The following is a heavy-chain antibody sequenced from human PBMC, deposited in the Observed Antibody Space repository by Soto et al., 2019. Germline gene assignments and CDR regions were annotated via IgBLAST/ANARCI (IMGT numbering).Heavy chain of an antibody. CDR3: GRHRVPSVYDPIPRFSDS. V-gene: IGHV4-39*01. J-gene: IGHJ4*02. Sequence: QLQLQESGPGLVKPSETLSLTCTVSGGSISSSSSYWGWIRQPPGKGLEWIGSMSYSGSTYHNPSLKSRVTLSVDPTLNQLSLKLTTVTAADTAVYSCGRHRVPSVYDPIPRFSDSWGQGILVTASS. CDR2: MSYSGST. D-gene: IGHD5-12*01. CDR1: GGSISSSSSY.